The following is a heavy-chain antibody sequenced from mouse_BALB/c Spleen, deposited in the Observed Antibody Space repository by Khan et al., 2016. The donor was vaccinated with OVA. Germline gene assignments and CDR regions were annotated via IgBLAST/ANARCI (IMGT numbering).Heavy chain of an antibody. Sequence: VQLQQSGAELAKPGASVKMSCTPSGYTFTTYWIHWIQQRPGQGLEWIGYINPSTGYTEYNTHFKDKATLTADESSSTAYMQLNSLTSADPAVSDSAQGGCDGRFAYWGQGTMVTVSA. CDR3: AQGGCDGRFAY. J-gene: IGHJ3*01. CDR2: INPSTGYT. CDR1: GYTFTTYW. V-gene: IGHV1-7*01. D-gene: IGHD2-3*01.